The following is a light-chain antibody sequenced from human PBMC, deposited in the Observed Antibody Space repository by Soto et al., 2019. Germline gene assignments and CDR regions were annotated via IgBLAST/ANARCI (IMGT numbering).Light chain of an antibody. CDR3: QQYKNWPL. V-gene: IGKV3-15*01. CDR2: GAS. J-gene: IGKJ5*01. CDR1: QGVSRK. Sequence: DIVMTQSPATLSVAPVERVTFSFRASQGVSRKLAWYQHKPGQAPRLLISGASTGATGIPARFSGSGSGTEFTLTISSLQSEDCAIYYCQQYKNWPLFGQGTRLEIK.